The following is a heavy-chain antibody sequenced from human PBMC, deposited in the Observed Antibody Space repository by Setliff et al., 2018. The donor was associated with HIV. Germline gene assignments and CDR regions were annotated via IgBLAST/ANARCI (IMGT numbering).Heavy chain of an antibody. CDR3: ARGGRSLAAQTWFDP. D-gene: IGHD6-6*01. V-gene: IGHV4-31*03. CDR2: IYHDGGT. CDR1: GDSISSDAYY. Sequence: SETLSLTCTVSGDSISSDAYYWSWIRQHPGKGLEWIGYIYHDGGTYYNPSLKSRLSISVDTSKNQFSLKLSSVTAADTAVYYCARGGRSLAAQTWFDPWGQGTLVTVSS. J-gene: IGHJ5*02.